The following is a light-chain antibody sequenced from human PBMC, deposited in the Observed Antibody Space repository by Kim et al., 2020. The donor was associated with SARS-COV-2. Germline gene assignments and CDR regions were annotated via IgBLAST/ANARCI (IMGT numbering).Light chain of an antibody. J-gene: IGKJ1*01. CDR2: KAS. V-gene: IGKV1-5*03. CDR1: QSIGYS. CDR3: QQYNDYSWT. Sequence: DIQMTQSPSTLSASVGDRVTITCRASQSIGYSLAWYQQKPGKAPKVLIYKASVLEYGVPSRFMGSGSGTHFTLTISSLQPDDFASYYCQQYNDYSWTFGQGTKVDIK.